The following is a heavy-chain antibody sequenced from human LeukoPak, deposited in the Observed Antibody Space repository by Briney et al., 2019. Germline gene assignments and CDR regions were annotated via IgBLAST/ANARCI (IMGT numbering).Heavy chain of an antibody. V-gene: IGHV4-4*07. CDR3: ARDRQDSSSWGDFDY. D-gene: IGHD6-13*01. CDR1: GGSISSYY. CDR2: IYTSGST. J-gene: IGHJ4*02. Sequence: PSGTLSLTCIVSGGSISSYYWSWIRQPAGKGLEWIGRIYTSGSTNYNPSLKSRVSMSVDTSKNQFSLKLRSVTAADAAVYYCARDRQDSSSWGDFDYWGRGTLVTVSS.